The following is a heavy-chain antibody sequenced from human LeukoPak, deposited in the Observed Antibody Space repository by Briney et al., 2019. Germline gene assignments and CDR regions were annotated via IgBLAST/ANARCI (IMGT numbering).Heavy chain of an antibody. CDR1: GYNFTNYW. CDR2: IYPGDSDT. D-gene: IGHD6-13*01. J-gene: IGHJ4*02. V-gene: IGHV5-51*01. Sequence: GESLKISCKASGYNFTNYWIGWVRQMPGKGLEWMGIIYPGDSDTRYSPSFQGQVTISADKSISTAYMQWSSLKASDTAMYYCARRAGYSSSWYYFDSWGQGTLVTVPS. CDR3: ARRAGYSSSWYYFDS.